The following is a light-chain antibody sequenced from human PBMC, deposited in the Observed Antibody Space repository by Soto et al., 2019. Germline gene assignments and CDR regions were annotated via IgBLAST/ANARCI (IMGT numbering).Light chain of an antibody. CDR3: SSYTISSLW. V-gene: IGLV2-14*01. Sequence: QSALTQPAFVSGSPGQSITISCTGTTSDVGSYNYVSWYQQHPGKAPKLMIYEVSNRPSGVSNRFSGSKSGNTASLTISGLQAEDEADYYCSSYTISSLWFGTGTKLTVL. J-gene: IGLJ1*01. CDR2: EVS. CDR1: TSDVGSYNY.